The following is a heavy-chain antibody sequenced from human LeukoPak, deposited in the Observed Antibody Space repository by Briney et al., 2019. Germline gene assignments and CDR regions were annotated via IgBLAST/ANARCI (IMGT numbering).Heavy chain of an antibody. V-gene: IGHV4-34*01. CDR3: ARGRMATIRH. J-gene: IGHJ4*02. CDR2: INHSGST. CDR1: GGSFSGYY. Sequence: SETLSLTCAVYGGSFSGYYWSWVRQPPGKGLEWIGEINHSGSTNYNPSLKSRVTISVDTSKNQFSLKLSSVTAADTAVYYCARGRMATIRHWGQGTLVTVSS. D-gene: IGHD5-24*01.